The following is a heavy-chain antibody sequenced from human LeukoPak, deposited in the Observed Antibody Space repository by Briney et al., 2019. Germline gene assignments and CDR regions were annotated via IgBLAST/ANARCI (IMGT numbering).Heavy chain of an antibody. Sequence: PGGSLRLSCAASGFTFSDSAMHWVRQASGKGLEWVGRIRSKANNYATAYAASVKGRFTISRDDSKNTLYLQMNSLRAEDTAVYYCVREGFSRGYYQYYYMDVWGKGTTVTVSS. J-gene: IGHJ6*03. CDR3: VREGFSRGYYQYYYMDV. D-gene: IGHD6-13*01. V-gene: IGHV3-73*01. CDR2: IRSKANNYAT. CDR1: GFTFSDSA.